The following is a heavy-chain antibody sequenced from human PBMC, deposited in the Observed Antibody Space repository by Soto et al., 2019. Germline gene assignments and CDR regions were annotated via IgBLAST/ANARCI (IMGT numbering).Heavy chain of an antibody. CDR3: ARDAYSSGWYAIGIRYYYYGMDV. CDR2: ISYDGSNK. D-gene: IGHD6-19*01. V-gene: IGHV3-30-3*01. Sequence: PGGSLRLSCAASGFTFSSYAMHWVRQAPGKGLEWVAVISYDGSNKYYADSVKGRFTISRDNSKNTLYLQMNSLRAEDTAVYYCARDAYSSGWYAIGIRYYYYGMDVWGQGTTVTVSS. CDR1: GFTFSSYA. J-gene: IGHJ6*02.